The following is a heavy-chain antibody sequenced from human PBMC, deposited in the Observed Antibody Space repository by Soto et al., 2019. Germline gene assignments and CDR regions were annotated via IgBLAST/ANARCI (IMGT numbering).Heavy chain of an antibody. J-gene: IGHJ4*02. CDR3: ARDIFTYYYDSSGSGNFDY. D-gene: IGHD3-22*01. CDR2: IKQDGSEK. Sequence: PWGSLRLSCAASGFTFSSYWMSCVRQAPWKGLEWVANIKQDGSEKYYVDSVKGRFTISRDNAKNSLYLQMNSLRAEDTAVYYCARDIFTYYYDSSGSGNFDYWGQGTLVTVTS. CDR1: GFTFSSYW. V-gene: IGHV3-7*01.